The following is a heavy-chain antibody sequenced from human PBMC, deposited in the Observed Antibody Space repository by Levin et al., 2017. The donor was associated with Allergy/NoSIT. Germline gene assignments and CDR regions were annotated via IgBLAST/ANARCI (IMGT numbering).Heavy chain of an antibody. V-gene: IGHV1-2*06. D-gene: IGHD3-10*01. CDR1: GYTFTGYY. Sequence: ASVKVSCKASGYTFTGYYMHWVRQAPGQGLEWMGRINPNSGGTNYAQKFQGRVTMTRDTSISTAYMELSRLRSDDTAVYYCAREVTYGSGSYPNDYWGQGTLVTVSS. CDR3: AREVTYGSGSYPNDY. J-gene: IGHJ4*02. CDR2: INPNSGGT.